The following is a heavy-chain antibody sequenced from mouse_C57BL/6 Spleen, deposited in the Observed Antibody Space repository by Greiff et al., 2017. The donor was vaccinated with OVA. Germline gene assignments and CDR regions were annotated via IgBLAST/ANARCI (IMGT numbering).Heavy chain of an antibody. V-gene: IGHV5-17*01. CDR3: ARSSYYSNYVDY. D-gene: IGHD2-5*01. CDR1: GFTFSDYG. CDR2: ISSGSSTI. Sequence: EVQLVESGGGLVKPGGSLKLSCAASGFTFSDYGMHWVRQAPEKGLEWVAYISSGSSTIYYADTVKGRFTISRDNAKNTLFLQMTSLRSEDTAMYYCARSSYYSNYVDYWGQGTTLTVSS. J-gene: IGHJ2*01.